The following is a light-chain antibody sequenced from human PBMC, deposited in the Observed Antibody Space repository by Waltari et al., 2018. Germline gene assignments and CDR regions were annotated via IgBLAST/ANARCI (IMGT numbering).Light chain of an antibody. J-gene: IGLJ1*01. CDR3: CSYAGGRPHYFVSYL. CDR2: AVT. CDR1: SGDVVQFDL. V-gene: IGLV2-23*02. Sequence: QTALSQPASVSVSPGQSLTITCTGSSGDVVQFDLVACYQQYPGRSPQLIIYAVTKRPAGVSSRCAGSKSGNTAFRTITELQADDEALCYCCSYAGGRPHYFVSYLFGSGTDVTV.